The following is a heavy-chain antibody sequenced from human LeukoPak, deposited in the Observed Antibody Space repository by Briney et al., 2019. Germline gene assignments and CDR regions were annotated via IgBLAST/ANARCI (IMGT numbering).Heavy chain of an antibody. CDR3: ARQRGYYYDSSGYYYFDY. CDR2: IYYSGST. D-gene: IGHD3-22*01. CDR1: GESISGFY. V-gene: IGHV4-59*08. J-gene: IGHJ4*02. Sequence: SETLSLTCTVSGESISGFYWNWIRQPPGKGLEWIGYIYYSGSTNYNPSLKSRVTISIDTSKNQFSLKLSSVTAADTAVYYCARQRGYYYDSSGYYYFDYWGQGTLVTVSS.